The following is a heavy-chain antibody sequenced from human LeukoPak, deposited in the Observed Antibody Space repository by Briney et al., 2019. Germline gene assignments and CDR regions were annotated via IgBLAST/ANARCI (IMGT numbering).Heavy chain of an antibody. CDR1: GGSISSGGYY. V-gene: IGHV4-31*03. CDR2: IYYSGST. D-gene: IGHD2-2*01. J-gene: IGHJ5*02. CDR3: ACAVDQLLSNWFDP. Sequence: SQTLSLTCTVSGGSISSGGYYWGWIRQHPGKGLEWIGYIYYSGSTYYNPSLKSRVTTSVDTSKNQFSLKLSSVTAADTAVHYCACAVDQLLSNWFDPWGQGTLVTVSS.